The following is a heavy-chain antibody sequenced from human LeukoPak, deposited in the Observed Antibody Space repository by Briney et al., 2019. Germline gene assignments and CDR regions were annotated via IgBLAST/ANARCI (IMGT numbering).Heavy chain of an antibody. CDR3: ARDRLGATTYYFYGMDV. V-gene: IGHV1-69*04. J-gene: IGHJ6*02. CDR1: GGTFSSYA. D-gene: IGHD5-12*01. Sequence: SVKVSCKASGGTFSSYAISWVRQAPGQGLEWMGRIIPIFGIANYAQKFQGRVTITADKSTSTSYMELSSLRSEDTAVYYCARDRLGATTYYFYGMDVWGQGPTVSVSS. CDR2: IIPIFGIA.